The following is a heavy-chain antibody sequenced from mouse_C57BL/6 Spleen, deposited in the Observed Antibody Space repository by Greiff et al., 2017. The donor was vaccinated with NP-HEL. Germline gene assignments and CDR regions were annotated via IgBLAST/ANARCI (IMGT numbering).Heavy chain of an antibody. D-gene: IGHD1-1*01. CDR3: ARGEYYGSRGYFDV. CDR1: GYTFTSYW. Sequence: QVQLQQPGAELVMPGASVKLSCKASGYTFTSYWMHWVKQRPGQGLEWIGEIDPSDSYTNYNQKFKGKSTLTVDKSSSTAYMQLSSLTSEDSAVYYCARGEYYGSRGYFDVWGTGTTVTVSS. J-gene: IGHJ1*03. CDR2: IDPSDSYT. V-gene: IGHV1-69*01.